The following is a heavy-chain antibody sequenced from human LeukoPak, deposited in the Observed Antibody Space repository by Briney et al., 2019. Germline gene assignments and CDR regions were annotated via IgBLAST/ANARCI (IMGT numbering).Heavy chain of an antibody. CDR2: ISSSGSTI. J-gene: IGHJ6*03. D-gene: IGHD2/OR15-2a*01. CDR3: AASIPFPNSYYYYYYMDV. V-gene: IGHV3-48*03. Sequence: PGGSLRLSCAASGFTFSSYEMNWVRQAPGKGLEWVSYISSSGSTIYYADSVKGRFTISRDNAKNSLYLQMNSLRAEDTAVYYCAASIPFPNSYYYYYYMDVWGKGTTVTVSS. CDR1: GFTFSSYE.